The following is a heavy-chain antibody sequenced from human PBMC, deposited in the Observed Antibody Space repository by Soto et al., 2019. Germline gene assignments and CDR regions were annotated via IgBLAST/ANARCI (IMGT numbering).Heavy chain of an antibody. V-gene: IGHV4-59*08. D-gene: IGHD3-16*01. CDR2: IYYSGST. CDR3: ATLSDYVFPPEDDAFDI. J-gene: IGHJ3*02. CDR1: GGSISSYY. Sequence: SETLSLTCTVSGGSISSYYWSWIRQPPGKGLEWIGYIYYSGSTNYNPSLKSRVTISVDTSKNQFSLKLSSVTAADTAVYYCATLSDYVFPPEDDAFDIWGQGTMVTVSS.